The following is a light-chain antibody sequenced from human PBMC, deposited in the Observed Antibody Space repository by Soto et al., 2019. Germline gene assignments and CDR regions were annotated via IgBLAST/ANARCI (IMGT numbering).Light chain of an antibody. CDR3: QQLNSYPYT. CDR1: QGISSY. Sequence: DIQLTQSPSFLSASVGDRVTITCRASQGISSYLAWYQQQPGKAPKRLIFAASTLQTGVPSRFSGSGSGTEFTLTISSLQPEDFATYYCQQLNSYPYTFGQGTKLEI. CDR2: AAS. J-gene: IGKJ2*01. V-gene: IGKV1-9*01.